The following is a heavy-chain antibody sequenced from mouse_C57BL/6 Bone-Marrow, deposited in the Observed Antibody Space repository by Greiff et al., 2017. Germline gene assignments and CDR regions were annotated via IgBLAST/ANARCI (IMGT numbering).Heavy chain of an antibody. V-gene: IGHV3-5*01. CDR3: ARDHGSSYDYAMDY. D-gene: IGHD1-1*01. Sequence: EVKLQESGPGLVKPSQTVFLTCTVTGISITTGNYRWSWIRQFPGNKLEWIGYIYYSGTITYNPSLTSRTTITRDTPKNQFFLEMNSLTAEDTATYYCARDHGSSYDYAMDYWGQGTSVTVSS. CDR2: IYYSGTI. J-gene: IGHJ4*01. CDR1: GISITTGNYR.